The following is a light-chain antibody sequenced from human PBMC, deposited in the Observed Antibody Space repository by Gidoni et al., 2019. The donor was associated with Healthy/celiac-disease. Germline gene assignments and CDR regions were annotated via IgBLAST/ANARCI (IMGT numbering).Light chain of an antibody. J-gene: IGKJ2*01. V-gene: IGKV4-1*01. CDR2: WAS. Sequence: DIVMTQSPDSLAVSLGERATINCKSSQCVLYSSNNKNYLAWYQQKPGQPPKLLIYWASTRKSGVPDRFSGSGSGTDFTLTISSLQAEDVAVYYCQQYYGTPPYTFGQGTKLEIK. CDR3: QQYYGTPPYT. CDR1: QCVLYSSNNKNY.